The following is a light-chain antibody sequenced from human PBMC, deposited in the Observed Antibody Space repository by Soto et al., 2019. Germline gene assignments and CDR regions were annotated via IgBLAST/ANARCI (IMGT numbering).Light chain of an antibody. V-gene: IGKV3-15*01. J-gene: IGKJ4*01. CDR2: AAS. CDR1: QSVGNN. Sequence: EIVMTQSPGTLSVSPGGRATLSCRASQSVGNNLAWYQQKPGQAPRLLIYAASSGATGISARFTGSGSGTEFTLTVDSLQSEDFAVYFCQQYSHWPLTFGGGTKVEIK. CDR3: QQYSHWPLT.